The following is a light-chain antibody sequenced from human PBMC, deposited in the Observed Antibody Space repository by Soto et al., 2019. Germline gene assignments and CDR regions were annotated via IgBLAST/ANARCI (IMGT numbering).Light chain of an antibody. CDR3: QHYGNSPT. Sequence: EIVLTQSPGTLSLSPGDGATLSCRASQSVSSGYLAWYQQQPGQAPRLLIYGASRRAGGIPDRFSGSGSGTDFTLSISRLEPEDFAVYWCQHYGNSPTFGQGTRVQIK. V-gene: IGKV3-20*01. CDR2: GAS. CDR1: QSVSSGY. J-gene: IGKJ1*01.